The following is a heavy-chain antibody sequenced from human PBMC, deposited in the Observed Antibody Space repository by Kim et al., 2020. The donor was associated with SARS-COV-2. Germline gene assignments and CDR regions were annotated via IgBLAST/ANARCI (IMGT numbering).Heavy chain of an antibody. D-gene: IGHD6-13*01. J-gene: IGHJ4*02. CDR1: GITFSTYG. CDR3: AKAAAGSSNWSFDY. CDR2: VGSSGGTT. Sequence: GGSLRLSCAASGITFSTYGMSWVRQAPGRGLEWVSAVGSSGGTTNYADSVKGRFTISRDDSKNTLYLQMNSLRAEDTAVYYCAKAAAGSSNWSFDYCGQG. V-gene: IGHV3-23*01.